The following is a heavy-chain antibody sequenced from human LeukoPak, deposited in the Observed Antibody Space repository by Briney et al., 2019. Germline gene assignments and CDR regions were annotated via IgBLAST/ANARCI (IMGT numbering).Heavy chain of an antibody. J-gene: IGHJ4*02. V-gene: IGHV1-24*01. CDR2: FDPEDGET. CDR3: ATVFSGLYVWELLPFDY. CDR1: GYTLTELS. D-gene: IGHD1-26*01. Sequence: AASVKLSCKVSGYTLTELSMHWVRQAPGKGLEWMGGFDPEDGETIYAQKFQGRVTMTEDTSTDTAYMELSSLRSEDTAVYYCATVFSGLYVWELLPFDYWGQGTLVTVSS.